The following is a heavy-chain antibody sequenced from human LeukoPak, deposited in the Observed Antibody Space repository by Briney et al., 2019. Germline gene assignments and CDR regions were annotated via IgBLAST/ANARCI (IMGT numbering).Heavy chain of an antibody. J-gene: IGHJ4*02. D-gene: IGHD6-19*01. CDR1: GYDFTSVG. V-gene: IGHV1-18*01. CDR3: ARAGPGSGWYFDY. CDR2: ISPYNGNT. Sequence: ASVRVSCKASGYDFTSVGITWVRRAPGQGLEWMGWISPYNGNTRYAQKFQGRVAMTTDTSTTTAYMELRGLRFNDTAVYYCARAGPGSGWYFDYWGQGTLVTVSS.